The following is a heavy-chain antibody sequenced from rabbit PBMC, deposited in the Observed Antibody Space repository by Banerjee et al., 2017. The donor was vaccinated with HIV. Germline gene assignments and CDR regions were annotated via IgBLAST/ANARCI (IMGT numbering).Heavy chain of an antibody. V-gene: IGHV1S40*01. CDR1: GFSFSSSYY. D-gene: IGHD4-2*01. CDR3: ARISRMLVVIDL. Sequence: QSLEESGGDLVKPEGSLTLTCTASGFSFSSSYYMCWVRQAPGKGLEWIACIYAGSSGITYYANWAKGRFTISKTSSTTVTLQMTSLTAADTATYFCARISRMLVVIDLWGPGTLVTVS. J-gene: IGHJ4*01. CDR2: IYAGSSGIT.